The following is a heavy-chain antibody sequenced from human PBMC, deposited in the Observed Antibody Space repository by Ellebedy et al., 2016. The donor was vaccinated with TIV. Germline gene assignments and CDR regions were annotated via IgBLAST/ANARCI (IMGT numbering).Heavy chain of an antibody. Sequence: MPSETLSLTCTVSGDSISSSYWSWIRQPPGKGLEYIGYVYDSGYTNYNPSLKSRVTISVDTSKSQFSLRLTSVTAADTAVYYCARQYNYGTSGYYVDYWGQGTLLTVSS. CDR1: GDSISSSY. D-gene: IGHD3-22*01. CDR2: VYDSGYT. V-gene: IGHV4-59*03. CDR3: ARQYNYGTSGYYVDY. J-gene: IGHJ4*02.